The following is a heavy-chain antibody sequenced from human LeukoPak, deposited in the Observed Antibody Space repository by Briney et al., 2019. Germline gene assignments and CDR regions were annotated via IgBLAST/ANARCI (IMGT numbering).Heavy chain of an antibody. V-gene: IGHV3-21*01. CDR1: GFTFSNYN. D-gene: IGHD4-17*01. J-gene: IGHJ6*03. Sequence: GGSLRLSCAASGFTFSNYNMNWVRQTPGKGLEGVSSITRDSIYTFYADSVKGRFTISRDNAKNSLSLKMNSLRAEDTAVYYCARDPYNGYYGDDYYYYMDVWGKGTTVTISS. CDR3: ARDPYNGYYGDDYYYYMDV. CDR2: ITRDSIYT.